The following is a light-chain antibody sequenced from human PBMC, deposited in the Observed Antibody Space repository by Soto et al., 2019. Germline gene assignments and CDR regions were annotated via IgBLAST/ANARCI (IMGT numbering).Light chain of an antibody. CDR1: QSVSTY. Sequence: EIVLTQSPATLCLSPGERATLSCRSSQSVSTYLAWYQQKAGRPPRLLIYGASARATGVPARFSGSGSGTDFTLTISRLEPEDFAVYYCQQYGSSLTWTFGQGTKVDIK. V-gene: IGKV3-20*01. J-gene: IGKJ1*01. CDR2: GAS. CDR3: QQYGSSLTWT.